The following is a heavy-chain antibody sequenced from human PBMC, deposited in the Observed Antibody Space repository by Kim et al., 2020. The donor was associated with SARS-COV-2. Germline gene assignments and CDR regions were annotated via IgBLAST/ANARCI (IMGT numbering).Heavy chain of an antibody. CDR1: GGSISSSSYY. CDR2: IYYSGST. D-gene: IGHD3-9*01. CDR3: ARSGGILTGWAFDY. V-gene: IGHV4-39*07. J-gene: IGHJ4*02. Sequence: SETLSLTCTVSGGSISSSSYYWGWIRQPPGKGLEWIGSIYYSGSTYYNPSLKSRVTISVDTSKNQFSLKLSSVTAADTAVYYCARSGGILTGWAFDYWGQGTLVTVSS.